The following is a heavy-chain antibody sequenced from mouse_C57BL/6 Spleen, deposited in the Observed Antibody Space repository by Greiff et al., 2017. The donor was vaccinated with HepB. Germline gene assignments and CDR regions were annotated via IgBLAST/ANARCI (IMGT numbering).Heavy chain of an antibody. CDR2: IRNKANGYTT. CDR3: ARWGGGYYAMDY. Sequence: EVQRVESGGGLVQPGGSLSLSCAASGFTFTDYYMSWVRQPPGKALEWLGFIRNKANGYTTEYSASVKGRFTISRDNSQSILYLQMNALRAEDSATYYCARWGGGYYAMDYWGQGTSVTVSS. CDR1: GFTFTDYY. V-gene: IGHV7-3*01. J-gene: IGHJ4*01.